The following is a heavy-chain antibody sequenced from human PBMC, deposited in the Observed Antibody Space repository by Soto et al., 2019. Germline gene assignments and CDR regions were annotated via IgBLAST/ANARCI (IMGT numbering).Heavy chain of an antibody. D-gene: IGHD6-19*01. V-gene: IGHV3-23*01. CDR3: ARAVTGWPNWFAP. Sequence: GGPLRSSVVAPGSGIINYVLTWFPRAPGKGLEWVSASSNIGGTTYYADSVSGRFTISRDDSKNTVYLQMNRLRAEDTALYYCARAVTGWPNWFAPWGQGTLVTVSS. J-gene: IGHJ5*02. CDR1: GSGIINYV. CDR2: SSNIGGTT.